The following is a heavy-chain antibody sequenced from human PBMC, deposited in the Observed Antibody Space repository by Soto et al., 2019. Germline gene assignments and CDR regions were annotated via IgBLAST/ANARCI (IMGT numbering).Heavy chain of an antibody. Sequence: GGSLRLSCAASGFTFSSYAMSWVRQAPGKGLEWVSSISGSGGNTYYADSVKGRFTISRDNSKNTLYLQINSLRAEDTAVYYCAKDVMLRGVTSFDYWGQGTLVTVSS. J-gene: IGHJ4*02. CDR2: ISGSGGNT. CDR3: AKDVMLRGVTSFDY. D-gene: IGHD3-10*01. CDR1: GFTFSSYA. V-gene: IGHV3-23*01.